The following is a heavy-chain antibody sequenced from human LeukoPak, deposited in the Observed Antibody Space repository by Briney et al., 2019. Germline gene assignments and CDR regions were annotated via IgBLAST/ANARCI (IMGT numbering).Heavy chain of an antibody. D-gene: IGHD5-24*01. Sequence: KTSQTLSLTXTVSGGSISSGSYYWSWIGQPAGKGLEWIGRIYTSGSTNYNPSLKSRVTISVDTSKNQFSLKLSSVTAADTAVYYCATDGYAYSFRAFDIWGQGTMVTVSS. CDR2: IYTSGST. CDR1: GGSISSGSYY. CDR3: ATDGYAYSFRAFDI. V-gene: IGHV4-61*02. J-gene: IGHJ3*02.